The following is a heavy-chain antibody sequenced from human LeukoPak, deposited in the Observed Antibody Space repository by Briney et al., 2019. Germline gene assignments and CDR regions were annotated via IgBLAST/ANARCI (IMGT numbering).Heavy chain of an antibody. CDR1: GFTFSSYA. Sequence: GGSLRLSCAASGFTFSSYAVSWVRQAPGKGLEWVSSISNSGDTTYYADSVKGRFTISRDNSKNTLYLQMNSLRAEDTAVYYCVKGRAVGATSGGDYWGQGTLVTVSS. D-gene: IGHD1-26*01. CDR2: ISNSGDTT. V-gene: IGHV3-23*01. J-gene: IGHJ4*02. CDR3: VKGRAVGATSGGDY.